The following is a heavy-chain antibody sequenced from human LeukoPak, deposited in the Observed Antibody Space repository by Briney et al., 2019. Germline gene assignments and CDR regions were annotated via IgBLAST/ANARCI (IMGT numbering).Heavy chain of an antibody. V-gene: IGHV4-34*01. CDR1: GGSFSGYY. D-gene: IGHD3-16*02. CDR2: INHSGST. CDR3: ARLLYYDYVWESYRPKVVDY. J-gene: IGHJ4*02. Sequence: PSETLSLTCAVYGGSFSGYYWSWIRQPPGKGLEWIGEINHSGSTNYNPSLKSRVTISVDTSKNQFSLKLSSVTAADTAVYYCARLLYYDYVWESYRPKVVDYWGQGTLVTVSS.